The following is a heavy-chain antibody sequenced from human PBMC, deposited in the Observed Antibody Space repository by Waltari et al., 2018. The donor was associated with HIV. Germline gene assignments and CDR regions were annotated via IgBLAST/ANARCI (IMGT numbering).Heavy chain of an antibody. CDR2: ISGSGGST. CDR3: AKDFQIFGVVYYAMNV. CDR1: GFTFKTYA. Sequence: EVQVLESGGGLVQPGGSLRLSCAASGFTFKTYAMSWVRQAPGKGREWVLSISGSGGSTNYADSVKGRFTISRDNSKSTLYLQMNSLRAEDTAVYFCAKDFQIFGVVYYAMNVWGQGTTVTVSS. D-gene: IGHD3-3*01. J-gene: IGHJ6*02. V-gene: IGHV3-23*01.